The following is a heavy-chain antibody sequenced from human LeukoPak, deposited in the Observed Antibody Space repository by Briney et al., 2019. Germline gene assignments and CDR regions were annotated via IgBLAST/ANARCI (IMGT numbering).Heavy chain of an antibody. J-gene: IGHJ4*02. CDR2: MHQSGTT. D-gene: IGHD2/OR15-2a*01. V-gene: IGHV4-4*02. Sequence: PSGTLSLTFVVSGGSISSDTWWSWVRQPPGKGLEWIGEMHQSGTTNHNPSLKSRVTISVDKSNNQFSLNLNSVTAADTAVYYCATKNIRVPAHYWGQGTLVTVSS. CDR1: GGSISSDTW. CDR3: ATKNIRVPAHY.